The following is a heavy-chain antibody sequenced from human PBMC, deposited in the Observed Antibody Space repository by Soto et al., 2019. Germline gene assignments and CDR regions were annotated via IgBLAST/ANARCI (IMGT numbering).Heavy chain of an antibody. J-gene: IGHJ4*02. CDR2: ISSSSSTI. CDR3: ASFSVVVVAATGY. CDR1: GFTFSGYG. V-gene: IGHV3-48*01. D-gene: IGHD2-15*01. Sequence: PGGSLRLSCPASGFTFSGYGMNWARQAPGKGLEWVSYISSSSSTIYYADSVKGRFTISRDNAKNSLYLQMNSLRAEDTAVYYCASFSVVVVAATGYWGQGTLVTVSS.